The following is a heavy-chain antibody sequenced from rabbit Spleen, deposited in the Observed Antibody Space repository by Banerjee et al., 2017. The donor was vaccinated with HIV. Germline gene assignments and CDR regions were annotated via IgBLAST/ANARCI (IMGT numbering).Heavy chain of an antibody. V-gene: IGHV1S40*01. CDR2: VDVGSSGFT. J-gene: IGHJ6*01. D-gene: IGHD8-1*01. CDR3: ARDTGSSFSTYGMDL. Sequence: QSLEESGGDLVKPGASLTLTCTASGFSFSSGYYMCWVRQAPGKGLEWIGCVDVGSSGFTYFASWAKGRFTISKTSSTTVTLQMTSLTVADTATYFCARDTGSSFSTYGMDLWGPGTLVTVS. CDR1: GFSFSSGYY.